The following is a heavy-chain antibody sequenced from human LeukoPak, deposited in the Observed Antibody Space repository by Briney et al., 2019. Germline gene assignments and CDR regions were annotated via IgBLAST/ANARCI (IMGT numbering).Heavy chain of an antibody. Sequence: GESLKISCKGSGYSFTSYWIGWVRQMPGKGLEWMGIIYPGDSDTRYSPSFQGQVTISADKSISTAYLQWSSLKASDIAMYYCARAGVDCSSTSCYLTSEYFQHWGQGTLVTVSS. D-gene: IGHD2-2*01. CDR1: GYSFTSYW. CDR3: ARAGVDCSSTSCYLTSEYFQH. V-gene: IGHV5-51*01. CDR2: IYPGDSDT. J-gene: IGHJ1*01.